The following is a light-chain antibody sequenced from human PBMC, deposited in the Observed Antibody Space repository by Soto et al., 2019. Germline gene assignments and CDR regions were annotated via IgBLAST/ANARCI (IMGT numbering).Light chain of an antibody. CDR2: GAS. CDR3: QQGFT. J-gene: IGKJ3*01. Sequence: EIVLTQSPGTRSLSPGERATLSCRASQSVSSSYLAWYQQKPGQAPRLLIYGASSRATGIPDRFSGSGSGTDFTLTISRLEPEDFAVYYCQQGFTFGPGSKVDIQ. CDR1: QSVSSSY. V-gene: IGKV3-20*01.